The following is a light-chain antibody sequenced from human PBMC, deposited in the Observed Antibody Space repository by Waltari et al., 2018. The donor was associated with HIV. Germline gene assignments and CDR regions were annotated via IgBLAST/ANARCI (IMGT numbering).Light chain of an antibody. CDR1: SGHSSYA. V-gene: IGLV4-69*01. CDR2: LNSDGSH. CDR3: CSYAGSYTFGV. J-gene: IGLJ3*02. Sequence: QLVLTQSPSASASLGASVKLTCTLSSGHSSYAIAWHQQQPEKGPRYLMKLNSDGSHSKGDGIPDRFSGSSSGAERYLTISSLQSEDEADYYCCSYAGSYTFGVFGGGTKLTVL.